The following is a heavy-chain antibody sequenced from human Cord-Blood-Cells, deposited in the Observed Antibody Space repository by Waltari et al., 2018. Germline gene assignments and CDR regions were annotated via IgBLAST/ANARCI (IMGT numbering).Heavy chain of an antibody. D-gene: IGHD2-8*01. CDR1: GGSISSYY. CDR3: ARDNGG. V-gene: IGHV4-59*01. Sequence: QVQLQESGPGLVKPSETLSLTCTVSGGSISSYYWSWIRQPPGKGLEWIGYIYYSGSTNYNPSLKSRVTISVDTSKNQFSLKLSSVPAADTAVYYCARDNGGWGQGTLVTVSS. J-gene: IGHJ4*02. CDR2: IYYSGST.